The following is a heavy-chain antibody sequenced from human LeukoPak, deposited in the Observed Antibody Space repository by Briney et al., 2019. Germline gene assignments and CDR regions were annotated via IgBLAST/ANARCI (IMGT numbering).Heavy chain of an antibody. CDR1: GFAFRNCD. Sequence: GGCLRLSCAASGFAFRNCDMNWARQAPGKGLEWVSFISSTSDYIYYADSVKCRFTISRDNAKNSQYLQMNSLREEDTAVYYCGGEFSSSPASMDVWGQGATVTVSS. V-gene: IGHV3-21*06. J-gene: IGHJ6*02. D-gene: IGHD6-13*01. CDR3: GGEFSSSPASMDV. CDR2: ISSTSDYI.